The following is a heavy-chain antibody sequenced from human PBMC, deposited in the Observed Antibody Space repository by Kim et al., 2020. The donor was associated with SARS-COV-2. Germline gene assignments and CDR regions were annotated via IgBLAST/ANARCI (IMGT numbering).Heavy chain of an antibody. CDR2: T. J-gene: IGHJ4*02. CDR3: AHRSGNFNFDY. Sequence: TNNNPSLQSRVTMSRDTSKKHFSLKLTSVTAADTAVYYCAHRSGNFNFDYWGQGTLVTVSS. V-gene: IGHV4-59*04. D-gene: IGHD1-26*01.